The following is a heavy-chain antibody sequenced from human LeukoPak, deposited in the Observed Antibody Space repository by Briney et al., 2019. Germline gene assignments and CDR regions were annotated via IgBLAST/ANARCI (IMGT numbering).Heavy chain of an antibody. Sequence: GGSLRLSCAASGFTFSSYAMHWVRQAPGKGLEWVAVISYDGSNKYYADSVKGRFTISRDNSKNTLYLQMNSLRAEDTAVYYCARGGGYSSSWYTNDAFDIWGQGTMVTASS. D-gene: IGHD6-13*01. J-gene: IGHJ3*02. CDR1: GFTFSSYA. CDR2: ISYDGSNK. V-gene: IGHV3-30*04. CDR3: ARGGGYSSSWYTNDAFDI.